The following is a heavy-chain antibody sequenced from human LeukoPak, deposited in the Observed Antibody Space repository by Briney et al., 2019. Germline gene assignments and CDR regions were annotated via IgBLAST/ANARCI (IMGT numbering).Heavy chain of an antibody. J-gene: IGHJ4*02. CDR2: IFYGGGT. Sequence: SETLSLTCIVSGGSISSSSDYWGWIRQAPQKGLEWVGSIFYGGGTHYNPSLKSRATISVDTSKSQSSLKLRSVTAADAAVYFCARQVATAAADTRGYFDYWGQGTVVTVSS. CDR1: GGSISSSSDY. CDR3: ARQVATAAADTRGYFDY. V-gene: IGHV4-39*01. D-gene: IGHD6-25*01.